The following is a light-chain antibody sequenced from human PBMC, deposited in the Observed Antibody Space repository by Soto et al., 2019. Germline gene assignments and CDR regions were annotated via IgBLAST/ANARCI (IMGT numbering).Light chain of an antibody. CDR2: DAS. CDR3: QQVNVYPST. CDR1: QGISSY. Sequence: DIQMTQSPATLSASVGDRVTITCRASQGISSYLGWYQQKPGKAPNXLIYDASTLHSGVPSRFRGGGSGTDFTITISSLKPEDFETYYCQQVNVYPSTFGGGTKVDIK. V-gene: IGKV1-9*01. J-gene: IGKJ4*01.